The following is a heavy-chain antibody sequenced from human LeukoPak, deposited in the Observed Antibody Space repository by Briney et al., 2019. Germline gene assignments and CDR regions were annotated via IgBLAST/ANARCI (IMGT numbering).Heavy chain of an antibody. J-gene: IGHJ4*02. CDR2: ITGSGDTT. Sequence: GGSLRLSCAASGFTFSSYAMSWVRQAPGKGLEWVSAITGSGDTTYFADSVKGRFTISRDNSKNTLYLRMNTLRAEDSALYYCAKDSYIVARYYLDYWGQGTLVTVSS. V-gene: IGHV3-23*01. D-gene: IGHD5-12*01. CDR3: AKDSYIVARYYLDY. CDR1: GFTFSSYA.